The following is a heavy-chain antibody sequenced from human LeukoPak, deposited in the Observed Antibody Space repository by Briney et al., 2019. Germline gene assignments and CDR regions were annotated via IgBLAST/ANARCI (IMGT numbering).Heavy chain of an antibody. CDR3: ARDGKGYSGYDGETFFDY. Sequence: AGGSLRLSCAASGFTFSSYSMNWVRQAPGKGLDWVSSISSSSSYIYYADSVKGRFTISRDNAKNSLYLQMNSLRAEDTAVYYCARDGKGYSGYDGETFFDYWGQGTLVTVSS. J-gene: IGHJ4*02. CDR2: ISSSSSYI. CDR1: GFTFSSYS. V-gene: IGHV3-21*01. D-gene: IGHD5-12*01.